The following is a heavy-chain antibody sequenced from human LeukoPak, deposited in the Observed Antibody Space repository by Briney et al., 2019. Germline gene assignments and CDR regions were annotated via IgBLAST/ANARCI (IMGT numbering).Heavy chain of an antibody. D-gene: IGHD6-13*01. CDR3: ARADSSSWYQFHY. J-gene: IGHJ4*02. CDR2: INPNSGGT. Sequence: ASVKVSCKASGYTFTGYYMHWVRQAPGQGLEWMGWINPNSGGTNYAQKFQGRVTMTRDTSITTAYMELSRLRSDDTAVYYCARADSSSWYQFHYWGQGTLVTVSS. V-gene: IGHV1-2*02. CDR1: GYTFTGYY.